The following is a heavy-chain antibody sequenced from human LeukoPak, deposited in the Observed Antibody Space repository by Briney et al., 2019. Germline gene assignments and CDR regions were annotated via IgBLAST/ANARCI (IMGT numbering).Heavy chain of an antibody. CDR2: ISGSGGST. Sequence: GGSLRLSCAASGFTFRSYAMSWVRQAPGKGLEWVSAISGSGGSTYYADSVKGRFTISRDNSKNTLYLQMNSLRAEDTAVYYCANLYSSGWYMFDYWGQGTLVTVSS. V-gene: IGHV3-23*01. J-gene: IGHJ4*02. D-gene: IGHD6-19*01. CDR1: GFTFRSYA. CDR3: ANLYSSGWYMFDY.